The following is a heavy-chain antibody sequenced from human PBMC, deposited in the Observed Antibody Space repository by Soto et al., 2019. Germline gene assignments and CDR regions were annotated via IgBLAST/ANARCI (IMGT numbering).Heavy chain of an antibody. CDR1: EFMFSNYS. D-gene: IGHD6-19*01. CDR2: ISGSGGIT. V-gene: IGHV3-23*01. J-gene: IGHJ5*02. Sequence: PGGSLRLSGAASEFMFSNYSMNWVRQAPGKGLEWVSAISGSGGITYYADSVKGRFTISRDNSKNTLYLQMNSLRAEDTAVYYWAKDGKTSAGAGYLEPGGQGSLLTVA. CDR3: AKDGKTSAGAGYLEP.